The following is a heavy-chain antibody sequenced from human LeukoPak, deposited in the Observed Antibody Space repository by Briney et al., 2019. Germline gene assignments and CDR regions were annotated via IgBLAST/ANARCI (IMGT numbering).Heavy chain of an antibody. CDR3: AKGGYCGGDCFFRLDY. J-gene: IGHJ4*02. V-gene: IGHV3-21*04. D-gene: IGHD2-21*02. CDR1: GFTFSSYS. CDR2: ISSSSSYI. Sequence: GGSLRLSCAASGFTFSSYSMNWVRQAPGKGLEWVSSISSSSSYIYYADSVKGRFTISRDNAKNSLYLQMNSLRAEDTAVYYCAKGGYCGGDCFFRLDYWGQGTLVTVSS.